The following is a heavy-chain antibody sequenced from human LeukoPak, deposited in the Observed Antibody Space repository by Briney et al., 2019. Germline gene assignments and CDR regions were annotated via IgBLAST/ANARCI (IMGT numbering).Heavy chain of an antibody. Sequence: SVKVSCKASGFTFSSYTISWVRQAPGQGLEWMGRIIPILGIANYAQKFQGRVTITADKSTSTAYMELSSLRSEDTAVYYCAREPFTVTTDPDAFDIWGQGTMVTVSS. CDR2: IIPILGIA. CDR3: AREPFTVTTDPDAFDI. D-gene: IGHD4-11*01. J-gene: IGHJ3*02. V-gene: IGHV1-69*04. CDR1: GFTFSSYT.